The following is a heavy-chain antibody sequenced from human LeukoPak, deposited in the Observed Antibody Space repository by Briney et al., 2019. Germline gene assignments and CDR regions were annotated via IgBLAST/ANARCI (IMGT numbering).Heavy chain of an antibody. Sequence: SGGSLRLSCAASGFTFSSYAMSWVRQAPGKGLEWVSAISGSGGSTYYADSVKGRFTISRDNSKNTLYLQMNSLIAEDTAVYYCAKAYSSSFYYYYYMDVWGKGTTVTVSS. D-gene: IGHD6-13*01. V-gene: IGHV3-23*01. CDR3: AKAYSSSFYYYYYMDV. CDR2: ISGSGGST. CDR1: GFTFSSYA. J-gene: IGHJ6*03.